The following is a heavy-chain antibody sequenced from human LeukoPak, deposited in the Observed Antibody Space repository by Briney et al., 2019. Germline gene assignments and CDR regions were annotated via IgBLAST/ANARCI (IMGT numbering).Heavy chain of an antibody. D-gene: IGHD5-12*01. CDR1: GFTFSSYG. V-gene: IGHV3-30*03. CDR3: ARTPSSHLWIDY. J-gene: IGHJ4*02. CDR2: ISYDGSNK. Sequence: PGRSLRLSCAASGFTFSSYGMHWVRQAPGKGLEWVALISYDGSNKYYADSVKGRFTISRDNSKNTLYLEMNSLRAEDTAVYYCARTPSSHLWIDYWGQGTLVTVSS.